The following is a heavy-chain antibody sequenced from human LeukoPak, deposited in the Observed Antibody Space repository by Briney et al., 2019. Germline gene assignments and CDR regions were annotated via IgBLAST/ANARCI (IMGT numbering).Heavy chain of an antibody. CDR1: GFAFSSYA. Sequence: GGSLRLSCAASGFAFSSYAMSWVRQAPGKGLEWVASINHNGNVNYYVDSVKGRFTISRDNAKSSLYLQMSNLRAEDTAVYFCARGGGLDVWGQGATVTVSS. D-gene: IGHD3-16*01. CDR2: INHNGNVN. CDR3: ARGGGLDV. J-gene: IGHJ6*02. V-gene: IGHV3-7*03.